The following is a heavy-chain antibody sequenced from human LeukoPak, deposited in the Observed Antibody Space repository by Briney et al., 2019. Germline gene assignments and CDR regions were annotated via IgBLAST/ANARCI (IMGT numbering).Heavy chain of an antibody. Sequence: GGSLRLSCAASGFTFGSYWMSWVRQAPGRGLEGVANIKQDGSEKYYVDSVKGRFTISRDNAKNSLYLQMNSLRAEDTAVYYCARGRGSYSPFDYWGQGTLVTVSS. CDR3: ARGRGSYSPFDY. CDR1: GFTFGSYW. V-gene: IGHV3-7*01. CDR2: IKQDGSEK. J-gene: IGHJ4*02. D-gene: IGHD1-26*01.